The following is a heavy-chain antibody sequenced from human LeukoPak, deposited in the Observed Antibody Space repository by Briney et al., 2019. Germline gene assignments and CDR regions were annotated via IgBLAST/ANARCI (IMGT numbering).Heavy chain of an antibody. CDR1: GXNFRDAA. Sequence: PGGSLRLSCAASGXNFRDAAVTWVRQAPGKGLERVSLIASNGANSYYAESVKGRFSISRDNSKNMLSLQMNSLRVEDTARYYCAKDIQLSTWGLGTVVTVSS. CDR3: AKDIQLST. D-gene: IGHD5-24*01. CDR2: IASNGANS. V-gene: IGHV3-23*01. J-gene: IGHJ3*01.